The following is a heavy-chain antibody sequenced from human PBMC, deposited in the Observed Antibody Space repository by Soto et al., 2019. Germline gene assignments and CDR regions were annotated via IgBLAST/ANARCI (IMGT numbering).Heavy chain of an antibody. D-gene: IGHD6-19*01. J-gene: IGHJ6*02. CDR2: VYYSGSP. CDR3: ASSFTGWSGHYYYGMDV. Sequence: SETLSLTCSVSGDSMRSSRYYWSWIRQSPGKGLEWLGTVYYSGSPYYKSSLKSRLTISIDTSRKQFSLRVTSVTAADTAVYYCASSFTGWSGHYYYGMDVWGQGTTVTVSS. V-gene: IGHV4-39*01. CDR1: GDSMRSSRYY.